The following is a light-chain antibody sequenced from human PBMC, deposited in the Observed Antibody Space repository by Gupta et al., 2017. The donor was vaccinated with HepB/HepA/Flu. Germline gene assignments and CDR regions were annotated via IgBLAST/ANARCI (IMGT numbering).Light chain of an antibody. CDR2: DVR. Sequence: QSALTQPASVSGSPGQSITISCTGNDSDRGGYNYVSWYQHHPGKAHNLIIYDVRNRPSGVSNRFSGSKSGNAASLTISGLQAEDEADYYCSSYTTNSTLFGGGTKLTVL. V-gene: IGLV2-14*03. CDR1: DSDRGGYNY. J-gene: IGLJ2*01. CDR3: SSYTTNSTL.